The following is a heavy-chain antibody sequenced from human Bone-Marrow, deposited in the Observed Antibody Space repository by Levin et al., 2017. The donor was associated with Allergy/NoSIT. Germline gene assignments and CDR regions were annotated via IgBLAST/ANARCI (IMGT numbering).Heavy chain of an antibody. J-gene: IGHJ4*02. D-gene: IGHD1-7*01. CDR3: ARDWNYEFDY. V-gene: IGHV1-18*01. CDR1: GYMFTSYG. CDR2: IAVNNGRT. Sequence: AASVKVSCKASGYMFTSYGVSWVRQAPGQGLEWMGWIAVNNGRTNYARNVQGRVTMTTDTSTNTAYMELRSLTSDDTAVYYCARDWNYEFDYWGQGTHVIVSS.